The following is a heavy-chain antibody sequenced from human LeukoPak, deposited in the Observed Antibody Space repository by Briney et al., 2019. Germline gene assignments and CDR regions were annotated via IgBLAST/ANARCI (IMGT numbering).Heavy chain of an antibody. CDR2: IYWDNDK. Sequence: SGPTLVKPTQTLTLTCTFSGFSLSTSGVGVGWIRQPPGKALECLALIYWDNDKRYSPSLRGRLTITKDTSKNQVVLTMTNMDPVDTATYYCAHRGGGYNWNDAWFDPWGQGTPVTVSA. D-gene: IGHD1-20*01. CDR1: GFSLSTSGVG. V-gene: IGHV2-5*02. CDR3: AHRGGGYNWNDAWFDP. J-gene: IGHJ5*02.